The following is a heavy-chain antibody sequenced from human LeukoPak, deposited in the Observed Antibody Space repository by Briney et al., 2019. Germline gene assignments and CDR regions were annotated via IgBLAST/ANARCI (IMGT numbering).Heavy chain of an antibody. D-gene: IGHD3-10*01. J-gene: IGHJ4*02. CDR1: EGTFGGYS. CDR3: AAGRRLGELFFDY. V-gene: IGHV1-69*13. Sequence: SVKVSCKASEGTFGGYSIDWVRQAPGQGLDWVGGINPIFNILYYAQNFQGRVTITADESTNTAYLELDSLKHDDTAVYYCAAGRRLGELFFDYWGQGTLVTVSS. CDR2: INPIFNIL.